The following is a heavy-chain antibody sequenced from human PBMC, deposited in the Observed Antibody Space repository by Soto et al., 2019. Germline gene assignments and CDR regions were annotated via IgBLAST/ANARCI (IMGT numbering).Heavy chain of an antibody. V-gene: IGHV1-8*01. Sequence: ASVKVSCKASGYTVTSYDINWVRQATGQGLEWMGWMNPNSGNTGYAQKFQGRVTMTRNTSISTAYMELSSLRSEDTAVYYCAGRYYTRYYYYGMDVWGQGTTVTVSS. D-gene: IGHD3-10*01. CDR3: AGRYYTRYYYYGMDV. J-gene: IGHJ6*02. CDR1: GYTVTSYD. CDR2: MNPNSGNT.